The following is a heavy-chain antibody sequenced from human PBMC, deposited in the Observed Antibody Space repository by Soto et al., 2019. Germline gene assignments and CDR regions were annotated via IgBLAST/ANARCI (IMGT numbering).Heavy chain of an antibody. Sequence: QVQLQESGPGLVKPSQTLSLTCTVSGGSISSGGYYWSWIRQHPGKGLEWIGYIYYSGSTYYNPSLKSRVTISEDTSKNQCSLKLSSVTAADTAVYYCAREFSYCGGDCYSGGLDYWGQGTLVTVSS. CDR1: GGSISSGGYY. V-gene: IGHV4-31*03. D-gene: IGHD2-21*01. CDR3: AREFSYCGGDCYSGGLDY. J-gene: IGHJ4*02. CDR2: IYYSGST.